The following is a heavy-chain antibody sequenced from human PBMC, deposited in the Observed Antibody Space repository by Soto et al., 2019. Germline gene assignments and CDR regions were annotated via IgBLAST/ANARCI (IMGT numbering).Heavy chain of an antibody. CDR1: DDSINSDKYY. V-gene: IGHV4-39*01. D-gene: IGHD3-9*01. CDR2: IYYRGNA. J-gene: IGHJ4*02. Sequence: QLQLQESGPGLVKPSETLSLTCSVSDDSINSDKYYWGWIRQPPGKGLEWIGRIYYRGNAYYNPSLQTRVTIALDKFRSQFSLKVNSVTAADSDVYFCARLEGLATISYYFDFWGPGALVTVSS. CDR3: ARLEGLATISYYFDF.